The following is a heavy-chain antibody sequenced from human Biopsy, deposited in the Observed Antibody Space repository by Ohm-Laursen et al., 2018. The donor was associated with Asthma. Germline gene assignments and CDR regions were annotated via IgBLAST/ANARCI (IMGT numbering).Heavy chain of an antibody. D-gene: IGHD1-26*01. J-gene: IGHJ2*01. CDR2: IYSGGST. V-gene: IGHV3-53*01. Sequence: GQTLSLTCAASGFTVSSNYMSWVRQAPGKGLEWVSVIYSGGSTYYADSVKGRFTISRDNSKNTPYLQMNSLRAEDTAVYYCARLHSGSYLINIWYFDLWGRGTLVTVSS. CDR1: GFTVSSNY. CDR3: ARLHSGSYLINIWYFDL.